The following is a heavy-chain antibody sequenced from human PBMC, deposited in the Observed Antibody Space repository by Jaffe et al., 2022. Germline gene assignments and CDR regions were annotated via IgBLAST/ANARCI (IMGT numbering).Heavy chain of an antibody. V-gene: IGHV1-2*02. CDR3: AREEGQMGLNCSGGSCYGMGGVDY. D-gene: IGHD2-15*01. CDR1: GYTFTGYY. CDR2: INPNSGGT. Sequence: QVQLVQSGAEVKKPGASVKVSCKASGYTFTGYYMHWVRQAPGQGLEWMGWINPNSGGTNYAQKFQGRVTMTRDTSISTAYMELSRLRSDDTAVYYCAREEGQMGLNCSGGSCYGMGGVDYWGQGTLVTVSS. J-gene: IGHJ4*02.